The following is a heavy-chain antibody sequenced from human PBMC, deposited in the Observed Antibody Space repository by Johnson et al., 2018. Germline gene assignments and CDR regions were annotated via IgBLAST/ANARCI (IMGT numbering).Heavy chain of an antibody. CDR1: GFTVSSNY. D-gene: IGHD3-16*01. J-gene: IGHJ6*02. CDR3: AKCQGGGRGPGDYYYGMDV. Sequence: VELRESGGGVVQPGRSLRLSCAASGFTVSSNYMTWVRQAPGKGLEWVAAISGSGGSTYYADSVKGRFTIPRDNSKNTLYLQMNSLRAEDTAVYYCAKCQGGGRGPGDYYYGMDVWGQGTTVTVSS. V-gene: IGHV3-23*01. CDR2: ISGSGGST.